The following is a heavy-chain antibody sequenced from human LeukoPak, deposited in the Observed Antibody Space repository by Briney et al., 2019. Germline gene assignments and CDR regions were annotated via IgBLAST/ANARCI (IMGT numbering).Heavy chain of an antibody. Sequence: GASVRVSCKASGYTFTSYGISWVRQAPGQGLEWMGWISAYNGNTNYAQKLQGRVTMTTDTSTSTAYMELRSLRSDDTAVYYCARDGSPGIAARYNWFDPWGQGTLVTVSS. CDR1: GYTFTSYG. J-gene: IGHJ5*02. D-gene: IGHD6-6*01. CDR3: ARDGSPGIAARYNWFDP. V-gene: IGHV1-18*01. CDR2: ISAYNGNT.